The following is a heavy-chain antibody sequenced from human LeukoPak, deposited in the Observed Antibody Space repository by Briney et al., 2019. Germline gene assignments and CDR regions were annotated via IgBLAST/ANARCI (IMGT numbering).Heavy chain of an antibody. Sequence: SETLSLTCTVSGGSISSHYWSWIRQPPGKGLEWIAKIYYSGSTNYNPSLKSRVTISVDTSNNQFSLKLTSVTAADTAVYYCARDTVTTMGTFDYWGQGTLVTVSS. CDR1: GGSISSHY. J-gene: IGHJ4*02. CDR2: IYYSGST. V-gene: IGHV4-59*11. D-gene: IGHD4-17*01. CDR3: ARDTVTTMGTFDY.